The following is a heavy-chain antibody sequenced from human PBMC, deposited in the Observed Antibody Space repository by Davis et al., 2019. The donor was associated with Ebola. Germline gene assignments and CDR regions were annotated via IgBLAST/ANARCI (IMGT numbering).Heavy chain of an antibody. CDR3: AREDSGSYWSAWGGFSY. D-gene: IGHD1-26*01. CDR2: ISGSATST. V-gene: IGHV3-48*03. J-gene: IGHJ4*02. CDR1: GFTFYRYE. Sequence: GESLKISCAASGFTFYRYEMNWVRQAPGKGLEWVPYISGSATSTFYADSVKGRFTISRDNARDSLYLQMNSLRVEDTAVYYCAREDSGSYWSAWGGFSYWGQGALVTVSS.